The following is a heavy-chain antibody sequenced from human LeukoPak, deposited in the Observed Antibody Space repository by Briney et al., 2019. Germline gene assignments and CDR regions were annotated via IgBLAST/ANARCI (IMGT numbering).Heavy chain of an antibody. CDR3: ARDSKYDSSGHAP. V-gene: IGHV4-39*07. D-gene: IGHD3-22*01. CDR1: GGSISSTNYY. Sequence: SETLSLTCSVSGGSISSTNYYWAWIRQSPGKGLEWIGSIHYTGTPYYSASLKSRVTISVDTSKNQFSLNLPSVTAADTAVYYCARDSKYDSSGHAPWGQGILVTVSS. J-gene: IGHJ5*02. CDR2: IHYTGTP.